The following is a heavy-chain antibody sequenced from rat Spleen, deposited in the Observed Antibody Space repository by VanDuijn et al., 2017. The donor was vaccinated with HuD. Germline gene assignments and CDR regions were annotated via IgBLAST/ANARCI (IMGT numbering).Heavy chain of an antibody. D-gene: IGHD4-3*01. J-gene: IGHJ4*01. V-gene: IGHV2-72*01. CDR2: IWAGGGT. CDR1: GFSLISFD. Sequence: QVQLKESGPGLVQPSQTLSLICTVSGFSLISFDVHWVRQPPGKSLVWMGIIWAGGGTNYNSAVKSRLSISRDTSKSQVLLKMNSLQPEDTGTYYCARHLREASGVMDAWGQGASVAVSS. CDR3: ARHLREASGVMDA.